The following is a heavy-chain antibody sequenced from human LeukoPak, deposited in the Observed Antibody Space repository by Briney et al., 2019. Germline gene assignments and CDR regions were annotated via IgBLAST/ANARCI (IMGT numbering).Heavy chain of an antibody. J-gene: IGHJ4*02. CDR1: GGFFSGYY. D-gene: IGHD5-18*01. CDR2: INHSGST. CDR3: ARGREDTAMVFDY. V-gene: IGHV4-34*01. Sequence: SETLSLTCAVYGGFFSGYYWSWIRQPPGKGLECIGEINHSGSTNYNPSLKSRVTISVDTSKNQFSLKLSSVTAADTAVYYCARGREDTAMVFDYWGQGTLVTVSS.